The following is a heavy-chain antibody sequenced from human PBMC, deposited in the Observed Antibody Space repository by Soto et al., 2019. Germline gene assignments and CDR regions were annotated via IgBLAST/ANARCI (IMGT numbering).Heavy chain of an antibody. V-gene: IGHV2-5*02. J-gene: IGHJ3*01. CDR2: IYWDDDT. CDR1: GFSFSADGVG. D-gene: IGHD3-16*01. Sequence: HITLKESGPTLVKPTQTLTLTCIFSGFSFSADGVGVGWIRQPPGKTLEWLALIYWDDDTRYRPSLKSRLTITKDSPQNQVVRRMTNMDPLDTAAYYCAHAFGGTSWPNDAFDVWGQGTVVTVSS. CDR3: AHAFGGTSWPNDAFDV.